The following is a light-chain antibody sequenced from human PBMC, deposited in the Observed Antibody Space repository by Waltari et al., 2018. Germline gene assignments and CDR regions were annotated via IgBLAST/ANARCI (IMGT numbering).Light chain of an antibody. CDR1: QSVRSN. CDR3: QHYSNWPLT. Sequence: EIVLTQSPGTLSLSPGERATLSCRASQSVRSNYLAWYQQKPGQAPRLLIYGASTRATGIPARFSGSGSGTEFTLSLSSLQSEDFAVYYCQHYSNWPLTFGGGTKVEIK. CDR2: GAS. J-gene: IGKJ4*01. V-gene: IGKV3-15*01.